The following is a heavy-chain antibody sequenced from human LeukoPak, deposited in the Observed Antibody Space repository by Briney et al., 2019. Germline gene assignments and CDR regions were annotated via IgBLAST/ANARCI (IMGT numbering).Heavy chain of an antibody. CDR3: ARHGVTYFDY. Sequence: SETLSLTCAVYGGSFSGHYWSWIRQPPGKGLEWIAEIHHSGSTNYNPSLKSRVTISVDKSKNQFSLKLNSVTAADTAVYYCARHGVTYFDYWGQGTLVTVSS. V-gene: IGHV4-34*01. CDR1: GGSFSGHY. CDR2: IHHSGST. D-gene: IGHD4-11*01. J-gene: IGHJ4*02.